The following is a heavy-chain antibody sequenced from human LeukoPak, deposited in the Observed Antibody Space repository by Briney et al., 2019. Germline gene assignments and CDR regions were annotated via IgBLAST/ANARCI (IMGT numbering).Heavy chain of an antibody. CDR2: INSDGSAT. V-gene: IGHV3-74*01. D-gene: IGHD3-22*01. Sequence: HPGGSLRLSCAASGFSFSTHWMHSVRQAPGKGLVYVAQINSDGSATAYADSVKGRFTISRDNAKNTLYLEMSSLRAEDTAVYYCGSLTVVARDHWGQGTLVTVSS. CDR3: GSLTVVARDH. J-gene: IGHJ4*02. CDR1: GFSFSTHW.